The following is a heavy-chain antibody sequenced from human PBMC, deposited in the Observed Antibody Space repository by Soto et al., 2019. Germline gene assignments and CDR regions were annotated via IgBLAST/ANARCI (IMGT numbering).Heavy chain of an antibody. D-gene: IGHD6-13*01. CDR3: AREGGSSSWLYYFDY. CDR2: ISYDGSNK. CDR1: GFTFSSYA. V-gene: IGHV3-30-3*01. Sequence: VGSLRLSCAASGFTFSSYAMHWVRQAPGKGLEWVAVISYDGSNKYYADSVKGRFTISRDNSKNTLYLQMNSLRAEDTAVYYWAREGGSSSWLYYFDYWGQGTLVPVSS. J-gene: IGHJ4*02.